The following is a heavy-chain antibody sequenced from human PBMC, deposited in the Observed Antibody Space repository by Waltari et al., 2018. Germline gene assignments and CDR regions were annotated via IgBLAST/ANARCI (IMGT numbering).Heavy chain of an antibody. D-gene: IGHD3-9*01. CDR1: GFTFSSYA. V-gene: IGHV3-23*03. CDR3: AKDPSGAGILTGPPPYYFDY. J-gene: IGHJ4*02. CDR2: IYSGGST. Sequence: EVQLLESGGGLVQPGGSLRLSCAASGFTFSSYAMSWVRQAPGKGLEWVSVIYSGGSTYYADSVKGRFAISRDNSKNTLYLQMNSLRAEDTAVYYCAKDPSGAGILTGPPPYYFDYWGQGTLVTVSS.